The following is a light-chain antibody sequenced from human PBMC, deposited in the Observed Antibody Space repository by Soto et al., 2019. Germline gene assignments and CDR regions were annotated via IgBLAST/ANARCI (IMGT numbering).Light chain of an antibody. V-gene: IGLV2-14*01. J-gene: IGLJ1*01. CDR2: DVT. Sequence: QSVLTQPSSVSWSPGQAIPISCTGTSSDVGGYNYVSWYQQHPGKAPKLMIYDVTNRPSGVSNRFSGSKSGNTASLTISGLQAEDEADYYCSSYTSSSTYVFGTGTKVTVL. CDR1: SSDVGGYNY. CDR3: SSYTSSSTYV.